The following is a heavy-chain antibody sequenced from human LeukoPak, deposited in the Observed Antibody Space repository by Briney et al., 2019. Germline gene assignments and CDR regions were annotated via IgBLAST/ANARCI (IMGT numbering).Heavy chain of an antibody. Sequence: ASQTLSLTCTVSGGSISSGSYYWSWIRQPAGKGLEWIGRIYTSGSTNYNPSLKSRVTISVDTSKNQFSLKLSSVTAAATAVYYCARVKAAYDILTGYRNYYYYYKDVWGKGTTVTVSS. V-gene: IGHV4-61*02. CDR1: GGSISSGSYY. J-gene: IGHJ6*03. D-gene: IGHD3-9*01. CDR2: IYTSGST. CDR3: ARVKAAYDILTGYRNYYYYYKDV.